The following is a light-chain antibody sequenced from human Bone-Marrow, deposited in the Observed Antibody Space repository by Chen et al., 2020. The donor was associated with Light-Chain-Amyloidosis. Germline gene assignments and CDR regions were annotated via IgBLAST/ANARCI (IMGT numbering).Light chain of an antibody. CDR1: NSIIGASYD. Sequence: QSVLTQPPSLSGAPGQRVTISCTASNSIIGASYDVHWYQQLPGTAPKLLIYGYCNRPTGVPDRFSGSKSDTSSSLAITARQAEYEADYYCQSYDNSLSGNFFFVTGTKVTVL. CDR2: GYC. CDR3: QSYDNSLSGNFF. V-gene: IGLV1-40*01. J-gene: IGLJ1*01.